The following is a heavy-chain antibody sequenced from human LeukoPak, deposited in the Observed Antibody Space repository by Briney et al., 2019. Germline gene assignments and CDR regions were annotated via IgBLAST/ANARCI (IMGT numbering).Heavy chain of an antibody. CDR1: GFTFSSYA. V-gene: IGHV3-30-3*01. CDR3: ARDRQGYYDSSGYFLTYFDY. Sequence: GGSLRLSCAASGFTFSSYAMHWVRQAPGKGLEWVAVISYDGSNKYYADSVKGRFTISGDNSKNTLYLQMNSLRAEDTAVYYCARDRQGYYDSSGYFLTYFDYWGQGTLVTVSS. CDR2: ISYDGSNK. D-gene: IGHD3-22*01. J-gene: IGHJ4*02.